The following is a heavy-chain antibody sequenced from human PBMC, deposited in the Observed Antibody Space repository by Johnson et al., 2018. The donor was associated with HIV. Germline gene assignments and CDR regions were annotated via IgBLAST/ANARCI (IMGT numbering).Heavy chain of an antibody. D-gene: IGHD2-2*01. J-gene: IGHJ3*02. V-gene: IGHV3-23*04. CDR3: AKDPGDCSSTSCYAFDI. CDR2: ISGSGGST. CDR1: GFSFSDYY. Sequence: VQLVESGGGLVKPGGSLRLSCAASGFSFSDYYMSWIRQAPGKGLEWVSAISGSGGSTYYADSVKGRFTISRDNSKNTLYLQMNSLRAEDQAVYYCAKDPGDCSSTSCYAFDIWGHGTMVTVSS.